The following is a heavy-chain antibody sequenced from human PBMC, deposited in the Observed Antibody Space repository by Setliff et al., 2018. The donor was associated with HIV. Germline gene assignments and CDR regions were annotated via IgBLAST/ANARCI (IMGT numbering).Heavy chain of an antibody. V-gene: IGHV3-72*01. CDR2: TRNKVNSYTT. D-gene: IGHD5-18*01. J-gene: IGHJ6*03. CDR1: GFTFSDHY. CDR3: TRLRGYSYGLASYYYYYMDV. Sequence: PGGSLRLSCAASGFTFSDHYMDWVRQAPGKGLEWVGRTRNKVNSYTTEYAASVKGRFTISRDDSKNSLYLQMNSLKTEDTAVYYCTRLRGYSYGLASYYYYYMDVWGKGTTVTVSS.